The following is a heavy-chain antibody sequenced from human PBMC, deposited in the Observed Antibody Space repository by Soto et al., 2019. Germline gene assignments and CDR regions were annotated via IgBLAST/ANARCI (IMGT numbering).Heavy chain of an antibody. V-gene: IGHV3-23*01. CDR1: GFTFSSYA. CDR2: ISGSGGST. CDR3: AKAASRAVAGTWGTS. J-gene: IGHJ3*01. D-gene: IGHD6-19*01. Sequence: EVQLLESGGGLVQPGGSLRLSCAASGFTFSSYAMSWVRQAPGKGLEWVSAISGSGGSTYYADSVKGRFTISRDNSKNTLYLPMSSLRAENTAVYYCAKAASRAVAGTWGTSWGQGTMVTVSS.